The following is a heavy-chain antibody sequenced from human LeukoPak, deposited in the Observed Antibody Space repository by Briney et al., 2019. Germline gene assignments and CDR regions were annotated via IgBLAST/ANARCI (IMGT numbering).Heavy chain of an antibody. Sequence: HGGSLRLSCAASGFTFSSYSMNWVRQAPGKGLEWVSYISSSSSTIYYADSVKGRFTISRDNAKNPLYLQMNSLRAEDTAVYYCARVSYDILTGYYTEYFDYWGQGTLVTVSS. CDR1: GFTFSSYS. CDR2: ISSSSSTI. CDR3: ARVSYDILTGYYTEYFDY. D-gene: IGHD3-9*01. V-gene: IGHV3-48*01. J-gene: IGHJ4*02.